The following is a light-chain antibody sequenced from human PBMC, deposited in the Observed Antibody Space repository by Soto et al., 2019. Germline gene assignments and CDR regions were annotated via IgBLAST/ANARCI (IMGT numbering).Light chain of an antibody. Sequence: QSALAQPPSASGSPGQSVTISCTGTSSDVGAYKFVSWYQHRPGKVPKLMIYEVSKRPSGVPDRFSGPKAGNTASLTVSRLQTGDEADYYCSSYAGSNTVVFGGGTKLTVL. CDR2: EVS. CDR1: SSDVGAYKF. V-gene: IGLV2-8*01. CDR3: SSYAGSNTVV. J-gene: IGLJ2*01.